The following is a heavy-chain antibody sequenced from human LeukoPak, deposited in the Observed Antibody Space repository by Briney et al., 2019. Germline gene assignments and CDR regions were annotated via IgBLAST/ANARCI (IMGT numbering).Heavy chain of an antibody. D-gene: IGHD6-13*01. V-gene: IGHV4-38-2*02. J-gene: IGHJ3*02. CDR3: ARIKQQLANDAFDI. CDR2: IYHSGST. Sequence: SETLSLTCTVSGYSISSGYYWGWIRQPPGKGLEWIGSIYHSGSTYYNPSLKSRVTISVDTSKNQFSLKLSSVTAADTAVYYCARIKQQLANDAFDIWGQGTMVTVSS. CDR1: GYSISSGYY.